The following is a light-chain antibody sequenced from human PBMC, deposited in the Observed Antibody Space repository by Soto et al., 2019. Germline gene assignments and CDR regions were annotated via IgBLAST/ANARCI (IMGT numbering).Light chain of an antibody. CDR2: DSS. Sequence: DLQMTQSPSTLSALVGDIVTITCRASQSISRMLAWYQKKPVKAHKLLIFDSSSFDGGVPSRFCGSGSGTAFTLTISSLPPDDFAPHGCQQYNSYSGYTFGQGTKLEIK. J-gene: IGKJ2*01. V-gene: IGKV1-5*01. CDR3: QQYNSYSGYT. CDR1: QSISRM.